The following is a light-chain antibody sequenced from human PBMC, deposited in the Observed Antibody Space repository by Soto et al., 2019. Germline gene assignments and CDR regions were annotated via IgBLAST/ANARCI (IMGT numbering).Light chain of an antibody. CDR1: QTIRNY. V-gene: IGKV1-39*01. Sequence: DIQMTQSPSPLSASVGDRVTITCRASQTIRNYLNWYQQKPGEAPKLLIYAASRLQSGVPSRFSGSGSGTDFTLTINTLQPEDIVTYYCQQSYSTPRFGGGTKVDIK. CDR3: QQSYSTPR. J-gene: IGKJ4*01. CDR2: AAS.